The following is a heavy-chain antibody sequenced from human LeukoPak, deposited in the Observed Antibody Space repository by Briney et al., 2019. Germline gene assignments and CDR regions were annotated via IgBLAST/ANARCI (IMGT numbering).Heavy chain of an antibody. CDR3: AGPCGGDCDGFDY. CDR2: IYPGDSDT. Sequence: GESLKISCKGSGYSFTSYWIGWVRQMPGKGLECMGFIYPGDSDTRYSPSFQGQVTISADKSISTAYLQWSSLKASDTAMYYCAGPCGGDCDGFDYWGQGTLVTVSS. V-gene: IGHV5-51*01. CDR1: GYSFTSYW. J-gene: IGHJ4*02. D-gene: IGHD2-21*02.